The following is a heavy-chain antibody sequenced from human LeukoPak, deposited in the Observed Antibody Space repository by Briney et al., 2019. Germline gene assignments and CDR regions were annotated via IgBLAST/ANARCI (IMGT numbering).Heavy chain of an antibody. Sequence: KTSETLSLTCAVYGGSFSGYYWSWIRQPPGKGLEWIGEINHSGSTNYNPSLKSRVTISVDTSKNQFSLKLSSVTAADTAVYYCASPQMGGARGFAPGGQGTRVTVSS. CDR2: INHSGST. D-gene: IGHD1-26*01. CDR1: GGSFSGYY. CDR3: ASPQMGGARGFAP. V-gene: IGHV4-34*01. J-gene: IGHJ5*02.